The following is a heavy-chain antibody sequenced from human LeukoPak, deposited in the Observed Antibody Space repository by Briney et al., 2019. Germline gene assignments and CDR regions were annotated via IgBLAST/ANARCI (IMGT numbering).Heavy chain of an antibody. V-gene: IGHV3-23*01. CDR1: GFTFSSDA. CDR2: ISGSGGST. J-gene: IGHJ6*03. D-gene: IGHD4-11*01. Sequence: PGGSLRLSCAASGFTFSSDAMSWVRQAPGKGLEWVSAISGSGGSTYYADSVKGRFTISRDNSKNTLYLQMNSLRAEDTAVYYCAKAPTVTTRYYYYYMDVWGKGTTVTVSS. CDR3: AKAPTVTTRYYYYYMDV.